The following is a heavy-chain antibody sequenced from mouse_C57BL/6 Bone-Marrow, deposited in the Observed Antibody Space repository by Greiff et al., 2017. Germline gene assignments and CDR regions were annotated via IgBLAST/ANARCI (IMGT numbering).Heavy chain of an antibody. CDR3: ARLEFDGSSGDWYFDV. Sequence: QVQLQQSGPELVQPGASVKLSCKASGYTFTSYDINWVKQSPGQGLEWIGWIYPRDGSAKYNETFKGKAIMTVDTSSSTANMVHHNLTSEDSAVYFCARLEFDGSSGDWYFDVWGTGTTVTVSS. CDR1: GYTFTSYD. CDR2: IYPRDGSA. D-gene: IGHD1-1*01. V-gene: IGHV1-85*01. J-gene: IGHJ1*03.